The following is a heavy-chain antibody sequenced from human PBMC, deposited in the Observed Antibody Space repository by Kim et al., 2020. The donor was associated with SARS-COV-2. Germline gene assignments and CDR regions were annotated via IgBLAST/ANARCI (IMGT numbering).Heavy chain of an antibody. D-gene: IGHD5-18*01. Sequence: GGSLRLSCAASGFTFSSYGMHWVRQAPGKGLEWVAVISYDGSNKYYADSVKGRFTISRDNSKNTLYLQMNSLRAEDTAVYYCAKPYSYGSDFDYWGQGTLVTVSS. CDR1: GFTFSSYG. CDR3: AKPYSYGSDFDY. CDR2: ISYDGSNK. J-gene: IGHJ4*02. V-gene: IGHV3-30*18.